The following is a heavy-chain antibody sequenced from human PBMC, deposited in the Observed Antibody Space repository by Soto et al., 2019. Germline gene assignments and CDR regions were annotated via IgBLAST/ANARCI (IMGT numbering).Heavy chain of an antibody. V-gene: IGHV4-30-4*01. D-gene: IGHD3-3*01. Sequence: QVQLQESGPGLVKPSQTLSLTCTVSGGSISSGDYYWSWIRQPPGKGLEWIGYIYYSGSTYYNPYLKSRVTISVDTSKNQFSLKLSSVTAADTAVYYCARGHDFWSGYYYFDYWGQGTLVTVSS. CDR2: IYYSGST. CDR1: GGSISSGDYY. J-gene: IGHJ4*02. CDR3: ARGHDFWSGYYYFDY.